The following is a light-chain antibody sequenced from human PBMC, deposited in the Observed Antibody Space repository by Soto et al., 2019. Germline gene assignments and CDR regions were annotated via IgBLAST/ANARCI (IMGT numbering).Light chain of an antibody. CDR1: QSVSSF. Sequence: EIVLTQSPATLSLSPGERATLSCRASQSVSSFLAWYQQKPAQAPRLLIYDASNRATGIPARFSGSGSGTDFTLTISSLEPEDFAVYYCHQRNNWPITFGQGTRLEIK. CDR2: DAS. V-gene: IGKV3-11*01. CDR3: HQRNNWPIT. J-gene: IGKJ5*01.